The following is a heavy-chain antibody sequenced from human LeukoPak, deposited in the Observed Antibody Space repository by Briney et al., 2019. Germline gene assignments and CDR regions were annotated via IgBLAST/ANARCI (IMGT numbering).Heavy chain of an antibody. D-gene: IGHD3-22*01. V-gene: IGHV4-34*01. J-gene: IGHJ3*02. CDR2: INHSGST. CDR3: ARAVHYYDSSGYYYLYAFDI. Sequence: SETLSLTCAVYGGSFSGYYWSWIRQPPGKGLEWIGEINHSGSTNYNPSLKSRVTISVDTSKNQFSLKLSSVTAADTAVYYCARAVHYYDSSGYYYLYAFDIWGQGTMVTVSS. CDR1: GGSFSGYY.